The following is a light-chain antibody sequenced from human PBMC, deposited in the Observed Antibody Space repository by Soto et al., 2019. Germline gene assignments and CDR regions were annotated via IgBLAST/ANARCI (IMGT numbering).Light chain of an antibody. CDR3: QHYNDWPLT. CDR1: QNVLIH. CDR2: GAS. Sequence: EIVMTQSPATLSVSPGERATLSCRASQNVLIHLAWYQQKPGQAPRLLIYGASTRATGIPARFSGSGSGTEFKLTISGLQSEDFAVYYCQHYNDWPLTFGGGTTVEIK. J-gene: IGKJ4*01. V-gene: IGKV3-15*01.